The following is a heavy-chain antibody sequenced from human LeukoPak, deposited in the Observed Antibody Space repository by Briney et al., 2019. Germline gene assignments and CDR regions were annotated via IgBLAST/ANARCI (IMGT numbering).Heavy chain of an antibody. J-gene: IGHJ4*02. V-gene: IGHV4-61*01. D-gene: IGHD6-6*01. CDR1: GYSFTSGHY. Sequence: SETLSLTCSVSGYSFTSGHYWGWIRQPPGKGLEWIGYIYYTGSTNYNPSLTSRVNISVDTSKNQFSLNLTSVTAADTAVYYCARWGSIAVARFDYWGQGTLVTVSS. CDR3: ARWGSIAVARFDY. CDR2: IYYTGST.